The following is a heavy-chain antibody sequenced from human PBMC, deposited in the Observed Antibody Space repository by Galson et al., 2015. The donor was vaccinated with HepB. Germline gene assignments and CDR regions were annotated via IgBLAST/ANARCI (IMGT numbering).Heavy chain of an antibody. CDR3: ARTWSGPFDY. V-gene: IGHV3-66*01. CDR1: GFTVSSNY. D-gene: IGHD3-3*01. J-gene: IGHJ4*02. CDR2: IYSGGST. Sequence: SLRLSCAASGFTVSSNYMSWVRQAPGKGLEWVSVIYSGGSTCYADSVKGRFTISRDNSKNTLYLQMNSLRAEDTAVYYCARTWSGPFDYWGQGTLVTVSS.